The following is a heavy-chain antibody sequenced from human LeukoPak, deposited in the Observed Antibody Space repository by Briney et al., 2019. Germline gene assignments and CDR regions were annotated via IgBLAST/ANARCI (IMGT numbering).Heavy chain of an antibody. CDR1: GFTFSSYA. V-gene: IGHV3-7*01. CDR2: IKQDGSEK. D-gene: IGHD6-19*01. J-gene: IGHJ4*02. Sequence: TGGSLRLSCAASGFTFSSYAMSWVRQAPGKGLEWVANIKQDGSEKYYVDSVKGRFTISRDNAKNSLFLQMSSLRAEDTAVYFCARGVPSGVDYFDYWGQGTLVTVSS. CDR3: ARGVPSGVDYFDY.